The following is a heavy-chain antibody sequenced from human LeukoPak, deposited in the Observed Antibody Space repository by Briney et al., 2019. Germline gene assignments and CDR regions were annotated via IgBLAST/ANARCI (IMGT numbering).Heavy chain of an antibody. CDR2: FDPEDGET. J-gene: IGHJ4*02. V-gene: IGHV1-24*01. CDR3: ATVYAIFGVVNIGAFDY. Sequence: ASVKVSCKVSGYTLTELSMHWVRQAPGKGLEWMGGFDPEDGETIYAQKFQGRVTMTEDTSTDTAYMELSSLRSEDTAVCYCATVYAIFGVVNIGAFDYWGQGTLVTVSS. D-gene: IGHD3-3*01. CDR1: GYTLTELS.